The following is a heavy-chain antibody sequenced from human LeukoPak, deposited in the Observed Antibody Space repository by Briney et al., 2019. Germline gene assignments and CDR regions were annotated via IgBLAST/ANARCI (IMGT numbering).Heavy chain of an antibody. CDR2: ITSCSTYI. CDR1: RFTFSNYS. Sequence: GALRLSCAASRFTFSNYSMNWVRQAPGKGLEWVSSITSCSTYIYYADSVEGRFTISRDNAKNSLYLQMNSLRAEDTAVYYCARAQGGYYDSSGYDYWGQGTLVTVSS. CDR3: ARAQGGYYDSSGYDY. J-gene: IGHJ4*02. D-gene: IGHD3-22*01. V-gene: IGHV3-21*01.